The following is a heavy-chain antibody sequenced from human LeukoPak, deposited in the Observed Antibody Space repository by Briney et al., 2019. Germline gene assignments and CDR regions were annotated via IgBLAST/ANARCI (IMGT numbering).Heavy chain of an antibody. CDR3: ASLQSLMVYVEDY. CDR2: IYYSGST. D-gene: IGHD2-8*01. V-gene: IGHV4-39*01. CDR1: GGSISSSSYY. J-gene: IGHJ4*02. Sequence: ASETLSLTCTVSGGSISSSSYYWGWIRQPPGKGLEWIGSIYYSGSTYYNPSLKSRVTISVDTSKNQFSLRLSSVTAADTAVYYCASLQSLMVYVEDYWGQGTLVTVSS.